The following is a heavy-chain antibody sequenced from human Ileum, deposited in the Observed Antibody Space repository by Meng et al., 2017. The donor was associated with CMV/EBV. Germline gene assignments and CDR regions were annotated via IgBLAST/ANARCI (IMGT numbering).Heavy chain of an antibody. CDR1: GGTISSGDYY. D-gene: IGHD6-13*01. Sequence: EPGPGLLKPSKTPSLTCLGSGGTISSGDYYWTWIRQPPGKGLEWIGYIYYSGTTYYNPSLKSRVSISVDTSRNQFSLQLSSVTAADTAVYYCARRSSGLFDYWGQGILVTVSS. V-gene: IGHV4-30-4*08. J-gene: IGHJ4*02. CDR2: IYYSGTT. CDR3: ARRSSGLFDY.